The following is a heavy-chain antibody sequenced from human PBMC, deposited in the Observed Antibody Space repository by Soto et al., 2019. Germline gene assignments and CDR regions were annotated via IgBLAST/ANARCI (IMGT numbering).Heavy chain of an antibody. CDR2: ISSSSSYI. Sequence: GGSLRLSCAASGFTFSSYSMNWVRQAPGKGLEWVSSISSSSSYIYYADSVKGRFTISRDNAKNSLYLQMNSLRAEDTAVYYCARRGSSSSWPPDYWGQGTLVTVSS. CDR3: ARRGSSSSWPPDY. CDR1: GFTFSSYS. D-gene: IGHD6-13*01. V-gene: IGHV3-21*01. J-gene: IGHJ4*02.